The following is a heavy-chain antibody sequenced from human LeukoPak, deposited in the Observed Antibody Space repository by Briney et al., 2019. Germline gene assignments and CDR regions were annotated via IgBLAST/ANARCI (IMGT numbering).Heavy chain of an antibody. CDR2: IYSDNT. D-gene: IGHD4/OR15-4a*01. J-gene: IGHJ4*02. CDR1: GFTVSSNS. CDR3: ARRAGAYSHPYDY. V-gene: IGHV3-53*01. Sequence: GGSLRLSCTVSGFTVSSNSMSWVRQAPGEGLEWVSFIYSDNTHYSDSVKGRFTISRDNSKNTLYLQMNSLRSEDTAVYYCARRAGAYSHPYDYWGQGTLVTVSS.